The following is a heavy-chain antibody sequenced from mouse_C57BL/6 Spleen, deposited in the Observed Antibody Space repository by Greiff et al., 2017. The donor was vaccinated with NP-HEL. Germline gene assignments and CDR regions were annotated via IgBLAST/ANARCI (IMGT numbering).Heavy chain of an antibody. CDR1: GFTFSNYW. CDR2: IRLKSDNYAT. V-gene: IGHV6-3*01. D-gene: IGHD6-2*01. J-gene: IGHJ2*01. Sequence: EVQRVESGGGLVQPGGSMKLSCVASGFTFSNYWMNWVRQSPEKGLEWVAQIRLKSDNYATHYAESVKGRFTISRDDSKSSVYLQMNNLRAEDTGIYYCTGWVSHFDYWGQGTTLTVSS. CDR3: TGWVSHFDY.